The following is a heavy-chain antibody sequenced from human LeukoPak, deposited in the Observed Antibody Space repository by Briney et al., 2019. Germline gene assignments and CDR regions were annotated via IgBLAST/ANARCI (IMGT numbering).Heavy chain of an antibody. J-gene: IGHJ4*02. V-gene: IGHV1-18*01. D-gene: IGHD3-22*01. CDR2: ISAYSGNT. CDR3: ARDNTYYYDSSGYYDRFDY. CDR1: NYTFTNYP. Sequence: ASVKVSCKASNYTFTNYPISWVRQAPGQGLEWMGWISAYSGNTNYAQKFQGRVTITADESTSTAYMELSSLRSEDTAVYYCARDNTYYYDSSGYYDRFDYWGQGTLVTVSS.